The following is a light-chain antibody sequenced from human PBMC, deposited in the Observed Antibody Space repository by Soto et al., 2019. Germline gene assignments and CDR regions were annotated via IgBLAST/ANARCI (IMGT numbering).Light chain of an antibody. CDR3: QQYNNWPRT. J-gene: IGKJ1*01. CDR1: QSVSSN. V-gene: IGKV3-15*01. Sequence: EMVMTQSPATLSVSPGERAPLSCRASQSVSSNLAWYQQKPGQAPRLLIYCPSTRATGIPARFSGSGSGTEFTPTISSLQSEDFAVYSCQQYNNWPRTFGQGNKV. CDR2: CPS.